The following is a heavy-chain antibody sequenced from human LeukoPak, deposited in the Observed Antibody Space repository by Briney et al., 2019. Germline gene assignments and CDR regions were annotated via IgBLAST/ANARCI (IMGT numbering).Heavy chain of an antibody. CDR2: INHSGST. CDR3: ARVGSSGWYPSI. J-gene: IGHJ3*02. V-gene: IGHV4-34*01. D-gene: IGHD6-19*01. Sequence: SETLSLTCAVYGGSFSCYYWSWIRQPPGKGLEWIGEINHSGSTNYNPSLKSRVTISVDTSKNQFSLKLSSVTAADTAVYYCARVGSSGWYPSIWGQGTMVTVSS. CDR1: GGSFSCYY.